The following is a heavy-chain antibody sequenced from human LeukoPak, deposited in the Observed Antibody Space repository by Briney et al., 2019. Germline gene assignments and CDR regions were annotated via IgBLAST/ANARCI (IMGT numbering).Heavy chain of an antibody. J-gene: IGHJ5*02. CDR2: IYHSGSN. CDR1: GGSISSYY. CDR3: ARNLWEGDYYGNNWFDP. D-gene: IGHD3-10*01. Sequence: SETLSLTCTVSGGSISSYYWSWIRQPPGKGLEWVGSIYHSGSNYYNPSLKSRVTISVHTSKNQFSLNLSSVTAADRAVYFCARNLWEGDYYGNNWFDPWGQGTLVTVSS. V-gene: IGHV4-59*01.